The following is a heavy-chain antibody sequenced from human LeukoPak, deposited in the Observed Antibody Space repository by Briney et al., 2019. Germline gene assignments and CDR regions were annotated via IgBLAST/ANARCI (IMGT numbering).Heavy chain of an antibody. CDR3: TRAGGGLDN. Sequence: GGSLKLSCAAPGFTLSVSPMHWVRQASGKGLEWVGHIRTKADSYATAYAASVKGRFIISRDDPKNTAYLEMNNLKTEDTAAYYCTRAGGGLDNWGQGTPVTVSS. D-gene: IGHD4-23*01. CDR2: IRTKADSYAT. J-gene: IGHJ4*02. V-gene: IGHV3-73*01. CDR1: GFTLSVSP.